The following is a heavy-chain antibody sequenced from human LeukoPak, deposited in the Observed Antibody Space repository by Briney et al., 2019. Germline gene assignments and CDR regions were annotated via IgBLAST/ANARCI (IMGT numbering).Heavy chain of an antibody. CDR3: TSSSSYNWFDP. D-gene: IGHD6-13*01. CDR1: GLTFSDSA. Sequence: GGSLKLSCAASGLTFSDSAMHWVRQASGKGLEWVGRVRTKANSYATAYAASVKGRFTISRDDSKNTAYLEMNSLKTEDTAVYYCTSSSSYNWFDPWGQGTLVTVSS. CDR2: VRTKANSYAT. V-gene: IGHV3-73*01. J-gene: IGHJ5*02.